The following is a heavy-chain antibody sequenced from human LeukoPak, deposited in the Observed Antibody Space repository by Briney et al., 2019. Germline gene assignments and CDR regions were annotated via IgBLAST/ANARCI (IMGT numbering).Heavy chain of an antibody. CDR3: ARSVGGSYYYDY. D-gene: IGHD2-15*01. Sequence: ASVKVSCKASGYTFTGYYMHWVRQAPGQGLEWMGWINPNSGGTNYAQKFQGRVTMTRDTSISTAYMELSRLRSDDTAVYYCARSVGGSYYYDYWGQGTLVTVSS. J-gene: IGHJ4*02. V-gene: IGHV1-2*02. CDR2: INPNSGGT. CDR1: GYTFTGYY.